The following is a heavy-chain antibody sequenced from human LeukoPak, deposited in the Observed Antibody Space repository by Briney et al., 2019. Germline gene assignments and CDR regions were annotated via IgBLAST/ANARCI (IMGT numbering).Heavy chain of an antibody. Sequence: PGGSLRLSCAASGFTFSSYSMNWVRQAPGKGLEWVSSISSSSSYIYYADSVKGRFTISRDNAKNSLYLQMNSLRAEDTAVYYCARRGARGYCSRGSCHNWFDPWGQGTLVTVSS. D-gene: IGHD2-15*01. J-gene: IGHJ5*02. CDR1: GFTFSSYS. CDR2: ISSSSSYI. V-gene: IGHV3-21*01. CDR3: ARRGARGYCSRGSCHNWFDP.